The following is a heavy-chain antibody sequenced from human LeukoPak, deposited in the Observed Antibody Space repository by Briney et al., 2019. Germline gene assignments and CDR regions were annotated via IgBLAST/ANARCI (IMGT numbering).Heavy chain of an antibody. Sequence: GGSLRLSCAASGFTFSSYPLNWVRQAPGKGLEWVSYISSSSSTIYYTDSVNGRFTISRDNARNSLYLQMNNVRDEDTAVYYCARDLGYYYDSSGYYYTDWGQGTLVTVSS. CDR3: ARDLGYYYDSSGYYYTD. J-gene: IGHJ4*02. D-gene: IGHD3-22*01. V-gene: IGHV3-48*02. CDR1: GFTFSSYP. CDR2: ISSSSSTI.